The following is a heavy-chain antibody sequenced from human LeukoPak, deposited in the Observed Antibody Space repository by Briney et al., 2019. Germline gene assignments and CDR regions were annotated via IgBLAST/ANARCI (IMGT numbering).Heavy chain of an antibody. V-gene: IGHV6-1*01. J-gene: IGHJ5*01. CDR1: GDSVSANNAA. D-gene: IGHD3-10*01. CDR3: ARSGFIFDF. CDR2: TYYRSKWYN. Sequence: SQTLSLTCAIFGDSVSANNAAWNWIRQSPSRGFEWLGRTYYRSKWYNDSAVSVKGRVSIYPDTSKNQFSLHLDSVTPEDTAVYYCARSGFIFDFWGQGTLVTVSS.